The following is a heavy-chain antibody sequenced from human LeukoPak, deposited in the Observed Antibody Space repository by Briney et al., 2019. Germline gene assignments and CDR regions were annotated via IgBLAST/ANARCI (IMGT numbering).Heavy chain of an antibody. CDR1: GGSISSSSYY. V-gene: IGHV4-39*07. CDR2: IYYSGST. CDR3: ARDRGNWFDP. J-gene: IGHJ5*02. Sequence: PSETLSLTCTVSGGSISSSSYYWGWIRQPPGKGLEWIGSIYYSGSTNYNPSLKSRVTISVDTSKNQFSLKLSSVTAADTAVYYCARDRGNWFDPWGQGTLVTVSS.